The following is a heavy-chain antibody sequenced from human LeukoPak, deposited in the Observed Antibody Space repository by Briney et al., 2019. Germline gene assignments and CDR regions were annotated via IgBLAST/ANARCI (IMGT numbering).Heavy chain of an antibody. J-gene: IGHJ6*02. V-gene: IGHV4-59*01. CDR3: ARYGGSYLRYYYYGMDV. Sequence: SETLSLTCTVSGGSISSYYWSWIRQPPGKGLEWIGYIYYSGSTNYNPSLKSRVTISVGTSKNQFSLKLSSVTAADTAVYYCARYGGSYLRYYYYGMDVWGQGTTVTVSS. CDR2: IYYSGST. CDR1: GGSISSYY. D-gene: IGHD1-26*01.